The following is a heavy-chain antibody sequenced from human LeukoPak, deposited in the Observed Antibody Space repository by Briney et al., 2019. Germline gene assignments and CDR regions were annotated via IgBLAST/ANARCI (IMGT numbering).Heavy chain of an antibody. CDR1: GFTFSSYG. CDR2: ISYDGSNK. V-gene: IGHV3-30*03. Sequence: GGSLRLSCAASGFTFSSYGMHWVRQAPGKGLEWVAVISYDGSNKYYADSVKGRFTISRDNSKNTLYLQMNSLRAEDTAVYYCARVRGKTYYFDYWGQGTLVTVSS. CDR3: ARVRGKTYYFDY. J-gene: IGHJ4*02.